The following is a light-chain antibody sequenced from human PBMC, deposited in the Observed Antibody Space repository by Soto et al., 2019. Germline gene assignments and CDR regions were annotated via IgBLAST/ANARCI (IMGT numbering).Light chain of an antibody. CDR1: SSDVGSYNL. CDR2: EGS. V-gene: IGLV2-23*01. J-gene: IGLJ3*02. Sequence: QSVLTQPASVSGSPGQSITISCTGTSSDVGSYNLVSWYQQHPGKAPKVMIYEGSKRPSGVSNRFSGSKSGNTASLTISGIQAEDEAYYYCCSYAGSSTWVFEGEPELTVL. CDR3: CSYAGSSTWV.